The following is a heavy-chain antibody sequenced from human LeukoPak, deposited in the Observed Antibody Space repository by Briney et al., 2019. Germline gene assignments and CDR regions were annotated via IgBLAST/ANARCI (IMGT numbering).Heavy chain of an antibody. J-gene: IGHJ3*02. Sequence: RPGGSLRLSSAASGFTVSSNYMSWVRQAPGKGLEWVSVIYSGGSTYYADSVKGRFTISRDNSKNTLYLQMNSLRAEDTAVYYCASEQLGIDAFDIWGQGTMVTVSS. D-gene: IGHD7-27*01. CDR2: IYSGGST. CDR1: GFTVSSNY. CDR3: ASEQLGIDAFDI. V-gene: IGHV3-66*02.